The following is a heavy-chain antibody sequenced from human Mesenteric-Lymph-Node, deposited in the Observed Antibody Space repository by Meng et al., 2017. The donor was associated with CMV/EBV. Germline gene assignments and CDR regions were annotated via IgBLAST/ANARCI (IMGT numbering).Heavy chain of an antibody. CDR1: GYTFTDFY. Sequence: QVQLVQSRAEVGQPGASVRGACKASGYTFTDFYIHWVRQAPEQGLEWMGRINPNSGVSNSAQNLQGRVTMTRDTSISTAYMELGRLTSDDTAVYYCARDNVNPEGFDPWGQGTLVTVSS. V-gene: IGHV1-2*06. J-gene: IGHJ5*02. CDR2: INPNSGVS. CDR3: ARDNVNPEGFDP. D-gene: IGHD2/OR15-2a*01.